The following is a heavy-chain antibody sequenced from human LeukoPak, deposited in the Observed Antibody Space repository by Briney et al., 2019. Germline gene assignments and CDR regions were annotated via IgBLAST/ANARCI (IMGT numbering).Heavy chain of an antibody. J-gene: IGHJ4*02. CDR1: GFTFSSYG. Sequence: GGSLRLSCAASGFTFSSYGMHGVRQAPGKGLEWVAVIWCDGSNKYYADSVKGRFTTSRDNSKNTLYLQMNSLRAEDTAVYYCARDGFGSGWLDYWGQGTLVTVSS. D-gene: IGHD6-19*01. CDR2: IWCDGSNK. CDR3: ARDGFGSGWLDY. V-gene: IGHV3-33*01.